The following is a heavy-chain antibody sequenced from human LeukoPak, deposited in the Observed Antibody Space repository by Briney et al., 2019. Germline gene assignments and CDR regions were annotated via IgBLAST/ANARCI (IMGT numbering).Heavy chain of an antibody. J-gene: IGHJ3*01. CDR3: AKDPNGDYVGAFDD. V-gene: IGHV3-23*01. CDR1: GLTFSNYA. Sequence: GGSLGLSCAASGLTFSNYAMTWVRQAPGKGLEWVSSIVGSGDGTNYADSVKGRFTISRDNSKNTLYLQMNSLRVEDAAVYYCAKDPNGDYVGAFDDWGQGTMVTVSS. CDR2: IVGSGDGT. D-gene: IGHD4-17*01.